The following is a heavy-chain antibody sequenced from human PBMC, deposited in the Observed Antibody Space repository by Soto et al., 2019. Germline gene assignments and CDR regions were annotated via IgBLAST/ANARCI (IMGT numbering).Heavy chain of an antibody. Sequence: PGGSLRLSCAASGFTFSSYAMSWVRQAPGKGLEWVTAISGSGGSTYYADSVKGWFTISRDNSKNTLYLQMNSLRAVDTAVYYCATLPWGSSWHSFDYWGQGTLVTVSS. D-gene: IGHD6-13*01. V-gene: IGHV3-23*01. J-gene: IGHJ4*02. CDR3: ATLPWGSSWHSFDY. CDR1: GFTFSSYA. CDR2: ISGSGGST.